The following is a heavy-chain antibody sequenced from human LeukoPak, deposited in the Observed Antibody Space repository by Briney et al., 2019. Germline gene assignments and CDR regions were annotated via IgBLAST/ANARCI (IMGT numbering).Heavy chain of an antibody. CDR3: AKDPHAPFYDSSGYFDY. CDR2: ISGSGGST. V-gene: IGHV3-23*01. D-gene: IGHD3-22*01. J-gene: IGHJ4*02. CDR1: GFTFSSYA. Sequence: PGGSLRLSCAASGFTFSSYAMSWVRQAPGKGLEWVSAISGSGGSTYYADSVKGRFTISRDNSKNTLYLQMNSLRAEDTAVYYCAKDPHAPFYDSSGYFDYWGQGTLVTVSS.